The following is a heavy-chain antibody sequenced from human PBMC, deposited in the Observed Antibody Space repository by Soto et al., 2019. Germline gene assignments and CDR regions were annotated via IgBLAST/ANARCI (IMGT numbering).Heavy chain of an antibody. CDR3: ASSNEQLWSHLFDY. CDR1: GGSISSGDYY. CDR2: IYYSGST. J-gene: IGHJ4*02. Sequence: SETLSLTCTVSGGSISSGDYYWSWIRQPPGKGLEWIGYIYYSGSTYYNPSLKSRVTISVDTSKNQFSLKLSSVTAADTAVYYCASSNEQLWSHLFDYWGQGTLVTVSS. V-gene: IGHV4-30-4*01. D-gene: IGHD5-18*01.